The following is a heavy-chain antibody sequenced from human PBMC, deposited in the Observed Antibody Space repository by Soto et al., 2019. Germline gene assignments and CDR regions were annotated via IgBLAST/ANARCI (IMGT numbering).Heavy chain of an antibody. CDR1: GGSISSSSYY. J-gene: IGHJ4*02. CDR2: IYYSGST. D-gene: IGHD4-17*01. Sequence: QLQESGPGLVKPSETLSLTCTVSGGSISSSSYYWGWIRQPPGKGLEWIGSIYYSGSTYYNPSLKSRVTISVDTSKNQFSLKLSSVTAADTAVYYCASYYGDYNYYFAYWGQGTLVTVAS. CDR3: ASYYGDYNYYFAY. V-gene: IGHV4-39*01.